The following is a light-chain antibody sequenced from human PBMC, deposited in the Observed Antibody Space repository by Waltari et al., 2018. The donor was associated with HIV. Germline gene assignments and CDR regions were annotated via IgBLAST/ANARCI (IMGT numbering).Light chain of an antibody. Sequence: VMTQSPATISKSRGATAPLSCRASESLNSHLAWYQHKTGQPPRLLIYGASTRAAGIPARFSGSGSGTEFSLTISSLQSEDFAVYYCQQYNNWPPYTFGQGTRLEIK. CDR3: QQYNNWPPYT. V-gene: IGKV3-15*01. CDR2: GAS. CDR1: ESLNSH. J-gene: IGKJ2*01.